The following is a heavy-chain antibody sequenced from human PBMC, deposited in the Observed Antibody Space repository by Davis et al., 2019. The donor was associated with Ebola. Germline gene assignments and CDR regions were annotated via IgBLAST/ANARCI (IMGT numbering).Heavy chain of an antibody. Sequence: MPSETLSLTCAVYGGSFSAYYWNRIRQPTGQGLEWIGAVNHSGSTKYNPSLKSRVTISVDTSKNQFSLRLSSVTAADTAVYYCAGGVTVVRGVIPWSDPWGLGTLVTVSS. CDR2: VNHSGST. J-gene: IGHJ5*02. V-gene: IGHV4-34*01. CDR1: GGSFSAYY. CDR3: AGGVTVVRGVIPWSDP. D-gene: IGHD3-10*01.